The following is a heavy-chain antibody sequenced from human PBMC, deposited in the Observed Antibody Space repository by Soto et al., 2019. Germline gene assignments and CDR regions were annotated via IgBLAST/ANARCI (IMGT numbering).Heavy chain of an antibody. D-gene: IGHD3-10*01. Sequence: LRLSCAASGFTFSNYAMSWVRQTPGKGLEWVSAISGSGGSTFYADSVKGRFTFSRDNSKNTLYLQMNSLRAEDTAVYYCAKGVGYYGSGSLFDYWGQGTLVTVSS. CDR1: GFTFSNYA. J-gene: IGHJ4*02. V-gene: IGHV3-23*01. CDR2: ISGSGGST. CDR3: AKGVGYYGSGSLFDY.